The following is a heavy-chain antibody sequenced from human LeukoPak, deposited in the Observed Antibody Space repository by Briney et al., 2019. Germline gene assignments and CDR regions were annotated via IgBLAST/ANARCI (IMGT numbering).Heavy chain of an antibody. CDR1: GGSISSGSYY. D-gene: IGHD2-2*01. V-gene: IGHV4-61*02. CDR3: ASTCSSTSCSSYHYYYGMDV. Sequence: SQTLSLTCTVSGGSISSGSYYWSWIRQPAGKGLEWIGRIYTSGSTNYNPSLKSRVTISVDTSKNQFSLKLSSVTAADTAVYYCASTCSSTSCSSYHYYYGMDVRGQGTTVTVSS. CDR2: IYTSGST. J-gene: IGHJ6*02.